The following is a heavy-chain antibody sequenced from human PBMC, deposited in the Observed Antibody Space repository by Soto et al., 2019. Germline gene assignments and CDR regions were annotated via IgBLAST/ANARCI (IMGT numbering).Heavy chain of an antibody. V-gene: IGHV1-69*13. CDR1: GGTFSSYA. CDR2: IIPIFGTA. Sequence: SVKVSCKASGGTFSSYAISWVRQAPGQGLEWMGGIIPIFGTANYAQKFQGRVTITADESTSTAYMELSSLRSEDTAVYYCARYSNYFNNWFDPWGQGTLVTVSS. CDR3: ARYSNYFNNWFDP. J-gene: IGHJ5*02. D-gene: IGHD4-4*01.